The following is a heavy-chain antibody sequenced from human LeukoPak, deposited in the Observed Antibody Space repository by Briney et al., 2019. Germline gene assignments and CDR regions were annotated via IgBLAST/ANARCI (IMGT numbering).Heavy chain of an antibody. V-gene: IGHV1-8*01. D-gene: IGHD2-2*03. CDR1: GYTFTSYD. CDR2: MNPNSGNT. CDR3: ASDLFGYCSSTSCPEGAFDI. Sequence: ASVKVSCKASGYTFTSYDINWVRQATGQGLEWMGWMNPNSGNTGYAQKLQGRVTMTRNTSISTAYMELSSLRSEDTAVYYCASDLFGYCSSTSCPEGAFDIWGQGTMVTVSS. J-gene: IGHJ3*02.